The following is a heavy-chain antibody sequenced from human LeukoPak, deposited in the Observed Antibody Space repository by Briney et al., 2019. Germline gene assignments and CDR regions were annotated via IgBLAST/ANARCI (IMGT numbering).Heavy chain of an antibody. CDR2: ISAYNGNT. J-gene: IGHJ4*02. CDR1: GSTFTSYG. D-gene: IGHD5-18*01. Sequence: ASVKVSCKASGSTFTSYGISWVRQAPGQGLEWRGWISAYNGNTNYAQKLQGRVTMTTDTSTSTADMELRSLRSDDTAVYYCARDPSVDTAIGFDYWGQGTLVTVSS. V-gene: IGHV1-18*04. CDR3: ARDPSVDTAIGFDY.